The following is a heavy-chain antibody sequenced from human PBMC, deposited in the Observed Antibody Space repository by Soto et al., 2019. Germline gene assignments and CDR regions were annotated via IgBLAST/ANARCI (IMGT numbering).Heavy chain of an antibody. D-gene: IGHD2-15*01. J-gene: IGHJ5*02. CDR2: IYYSGST. Sequence: PSEPLSLTCXVSGGSISSGGYYWSWIRQHPGKGLEWIGYIYYSGSTYYNPSLKSRVTISVDTSKNQFSLKLSSVTAADTAVYYCARVGDCSGRSCYRGGFDPWGQGTLVTVSS. V-gene: IGHV4-31*03. CDR1: GGSISSGGYY. CDR3: ARVGDCSGRSCYRGGFDP.